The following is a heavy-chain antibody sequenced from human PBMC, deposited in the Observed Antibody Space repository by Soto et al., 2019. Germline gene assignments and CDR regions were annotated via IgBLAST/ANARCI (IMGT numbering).Heavy chain of an antibody. D-gene: IGHD2-15*01. CDR2: VSSTGST. J-gene: IGHJ4*02. V-gene: IGHV4-59*01. CDR3: ARGYGRNFDY. CDR1: GGSLNSYY. Sequence: SETLSLTCTVSGGSLNSYYWTWIRQSPGKGLEWVGYVSSTGSTNYNPSLKSRVTLSLDTSTNEVSLSLTSVTAADTAVYYCARGYGRNFDYWGQGTLVTVSS.